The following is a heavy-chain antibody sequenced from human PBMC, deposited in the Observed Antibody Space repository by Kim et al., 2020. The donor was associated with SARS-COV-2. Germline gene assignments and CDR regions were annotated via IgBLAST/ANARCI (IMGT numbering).Heavy chain of an antibody. CDR3: ARRNCFDL. CDR2: GNT. Sequence: GNTRYNPSLERRRTISLYKSRNQFSLNLRSVTAADTAVYFCARRNCFDLWGRGTLVTVSS. V-gene: IGHV4-59*01. J-gene: IGHJ2*01.